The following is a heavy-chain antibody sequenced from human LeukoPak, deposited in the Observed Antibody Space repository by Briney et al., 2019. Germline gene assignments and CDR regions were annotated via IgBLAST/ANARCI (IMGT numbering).Heavy chain of an antibody. CDR1: GFTFSSYS. Sequence: GGSLRLSCAASGFTFSSYSMNWVRQAPGKGLEWVANIKQDGSEKYYVDSVKGRFTISRDNAKNSLYLQMNSLRAEDTAVYYCAREIGYSYGRYYYYYMDVWGKGTTVTVSS. CDR2: IKQDGSEK. CDR3: AREIGYSYGRYYYYYMDV. V-gene: IGHV3-7*01. J-gene: IGHJ6*03. D-gene: IGHD5-18*01.